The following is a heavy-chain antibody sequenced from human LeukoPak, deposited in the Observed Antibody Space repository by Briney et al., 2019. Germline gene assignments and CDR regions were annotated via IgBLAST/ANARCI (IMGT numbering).Heavy chain of an antibody. CDR1: GYTFTSYY. J-gene: IGHJ4*02. D-gene: IGHD3-10*01. V-gene: IGHV1-46*01. CDR3: ARTGSYYNGGRAFDY. CDR2: INPSGGST. Sequence: ASVKVSCKASGYTFTSYYMHWVRQAPGQGLEWMGLINPSGGSTSYAQKFRGRVTMTRDTSTSTVYMELSSLRSEDTAVYYCARTGSYYNGGRAFDYWGQGTLVTVSS.